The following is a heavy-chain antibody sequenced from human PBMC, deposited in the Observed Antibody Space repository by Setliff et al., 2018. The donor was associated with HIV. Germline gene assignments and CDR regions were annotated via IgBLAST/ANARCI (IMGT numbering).Heavy chain of an antibody. CDR2: IYTSGNT. V-gene: IGHV4-4*09. Sequence: SETLSLTCTVSGGSIGISDWSWIRQPPGKGLEWIGCIYTSGNTNYDPSLKSRVTISVDTSKNQFSLKLASVTAADTAVYYCARHSPSDYWGQGTLVTVSS. CDR1: GGSIGISD. CDR3: ARHSPSDY. J-gene: IGHJ4*02.